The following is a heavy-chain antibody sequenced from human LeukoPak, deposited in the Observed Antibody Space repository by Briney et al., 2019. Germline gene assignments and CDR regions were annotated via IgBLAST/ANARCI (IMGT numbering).Heavy chain of an antibody. V-gene: IGHV1-46*01. CDR1: GDTFTSSF. J-gene: IGHJ4*02. CDR3: AGEPRDTYYFDD. CDR2: INPGRGNT. Sequence: GSVNVSCKASGDTFTSSFVHWVRQAPGQGLEWMGIINPGRGNTGYAQKFKGGVTMTRDTSTSTVYMELSSLRSEDTAVYYCAGEPRDTYYFDDWGQGTLVTVSS. D-gene: IGHD5-18*01.